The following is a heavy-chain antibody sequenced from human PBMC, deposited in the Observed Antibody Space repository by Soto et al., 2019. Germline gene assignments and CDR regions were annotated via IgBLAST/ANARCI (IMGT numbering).Heavy chain of an antibody. J-gene: IGHJ3*02. Sequence: QVQLQESGPGLVKPSGTLSLTCAVSGDSISRSYWWSWVRQFPGKGLEWIGEIYHSGSTIYNPSLKSRVTLSVDKSKNEFSLKMSSVTAADTAVYYCTSKVPQLLAAPFDIWGQGTMVTVSS. CDR2: IYHSGST. CDR1: GDSISRSYW. D-gene: IGHD2-15*01. CDR3: TSKVPQLLAAPFDI. V-gene: IGHV4-4*02.